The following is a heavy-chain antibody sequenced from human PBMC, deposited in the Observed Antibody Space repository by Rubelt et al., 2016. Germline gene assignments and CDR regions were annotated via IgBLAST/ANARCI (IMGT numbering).Heavy chain of an antibody. CDR1: GYTFTGYY. CDR2: INPNSGGT. J-gene: IGHJ4*02. CDR3: ARGNSGYDYGLDY. D-gene: IGHD5-12*01. V-gene: IGHV1-2*02. Sequence: QVQLVQSGAEVKKPGASVKVSCKASGYTFTGYYMHWVRQAPGQGLEWLGWINPNSGGTNYAQKFQGRVTMTRDTSVSTAYMELSRLTSDDTAVYYCARGNSGYDYGLDYWGQGTLVTVSS.